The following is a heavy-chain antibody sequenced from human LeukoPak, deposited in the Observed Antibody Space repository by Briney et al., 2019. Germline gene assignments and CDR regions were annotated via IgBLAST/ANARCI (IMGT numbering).Heavy chain of an antibody. CDR3: ANLVVVAAQDAFDI. Sequence: GGSLRLSCAASGFTFSSYSMNWVRQAPGKGLEWVSYISSSSSTIYYADSVKGRFTISRDNAKNSLYLQMNSLRDEDTAVYYCANLVVVAAQDAFDIWGQGTMVTVSS. V-gene: IGHV3-48*02. CDR2: ISSSSSTI. D-gene: IGHD2-15*01. J-gene: IGHJ3*02. CDR1: GFTFSSYS.